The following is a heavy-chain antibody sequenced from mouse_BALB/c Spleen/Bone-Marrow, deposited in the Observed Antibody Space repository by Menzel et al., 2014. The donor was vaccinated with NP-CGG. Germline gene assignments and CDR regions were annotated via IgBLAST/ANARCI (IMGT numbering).Heavy chain of an antibody. Sequence: VHLVESGAELVKPGASVKLSCKASGYTFTSYYMYWVKQRPGQGLEWIGEINPSNGGTNFNEKSKSKATLTVNKSSSTAYMQLSSLTSEDSAVYYCTRSTMITYFDYWGQGTTLTVSS. CDR1: GYTFTSYY. V-gene: IGHV1S81*02. CDR3: TRSTMITYFDY. CDR2: INPSNGGT. D-gene: IGHD2-4*01. J-gene: IGHJ2*01.